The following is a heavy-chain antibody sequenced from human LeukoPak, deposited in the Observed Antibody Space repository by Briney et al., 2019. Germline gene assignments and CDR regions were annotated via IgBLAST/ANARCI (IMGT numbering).Heavy chain of an antibody. CDR2: IKQDGSEQ. Sequence: GGSLRLSCVASGFSFSNHRMSWVRQAPGKGLEWVADIKQDGSEQHYIDSVRGRLTISRDNDKNSVYLQINWLRDEDTAVYFCERDSTGWQADSFDMWGQGTMVTVSS. J-gene: IGHJ3*02. CDR3: ERDSTGWQADSFDM. D-gene: IGHD2-8*02. V-gene: IGHV3-7*01. CDR1: GFSFSNHR.